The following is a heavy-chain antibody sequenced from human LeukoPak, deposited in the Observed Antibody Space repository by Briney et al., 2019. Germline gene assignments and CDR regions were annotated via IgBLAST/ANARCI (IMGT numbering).Heavy chain of an antibody. CDR1: GFTFSSYA. D-gene: IGHD3-22*01. CDR3: AKGPPVTMIVLGDAFDI. V-gene: IGHV3-23*01. CDR2: ISGSGGST. Sequence: GGSLRLSCAASGFTFSSYAMSWVRQAPGKGLEWVSAISGSGGSTYYADSVKGRFTISGDNSKNTLYLQMNSLRAEDTAVYYCAKGPPVTMIVLGDAFDIWGQGTMVTVSS. J-gene: IGHJ3*02.